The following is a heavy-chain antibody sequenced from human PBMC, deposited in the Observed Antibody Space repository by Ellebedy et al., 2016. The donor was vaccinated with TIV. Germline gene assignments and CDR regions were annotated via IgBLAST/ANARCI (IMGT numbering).Heavy chain of an antibody. D-gene: IGHD5-12*01. Sequence: PGGSLRLSCAASGFTFSTYAMSWVRQAPGKGLEWVSTLSGNGYDPYYADSVKGRFTISRDNSKNTLYLQINSLRDEDTAVYYCARLARPYDSLYFDYWGQGTLVTISS. CDR1: GFTFSTYA. CDR2: LSGNGYDP. CDR3: ARLARPYDSLYFDY. J-gene: IGHJ4*02. V-gene: IGHV3-23*01.